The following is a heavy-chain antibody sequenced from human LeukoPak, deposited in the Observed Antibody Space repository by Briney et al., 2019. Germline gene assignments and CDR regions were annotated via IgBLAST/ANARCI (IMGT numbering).Heavy chain of an antibody. CDR2: MYYSGNT. D-gene: IGHD3-16*02. J-gene: IGHJ4*02. CDR1: GGSISSRNYY. Sequence: SETLSLTCTVSGGSISSRNYYWGWIRQPPGKGLEWIGSMYYSGNTDYNPSLKSRVTISVDTSKNQFSLKLSSVTAADTTVYYRARTLGWASSRYPFDGWGQGTLVTVSS. V-gene: IGHV4-39*01. CDR3: ARTLGWASSRYPFDG.